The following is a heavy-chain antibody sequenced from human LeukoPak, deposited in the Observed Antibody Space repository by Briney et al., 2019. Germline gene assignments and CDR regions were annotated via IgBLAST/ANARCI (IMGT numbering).Heavy chain of an antibody. CDR3: AKGGKWDVTPFDY. Sequence: GGSLRLSCAASGFTFSSSVMTWVRQAPGKGLEWVSSIGGSGGGTYYADSVKGRFTISRDNSKNTLHLQMNSLRAEDTAVYYCAKGGKWDVTPFDYWGQGTLVTVSS. V-gene: IGHV3-23*01. CDR2: IGGSGGGT. J-gene: IGHJ4*02. CDR1: GFTFSSSV. D-gene: IGHD1-26*01.